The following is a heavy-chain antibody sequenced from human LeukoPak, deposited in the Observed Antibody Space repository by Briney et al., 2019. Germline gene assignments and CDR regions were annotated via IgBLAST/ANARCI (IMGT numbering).Heavy chain of an antibody. D-gene: IGHD5-18*01. CDR1: GFTFSSYW. J-gene: IGHJ4*02. CDR2: LKQDGSEK. Sequence: GGSLRLSRAASGFTFSSYWMSWVRQAPGKGLEWVANLKQDGSEKYYVDSVKGRFTISRDNAKSSLYLQMNSLRAEDTAVYYCARDRTPGYSYGGPFDYWGQGTLVTVSS. V-gene: IGHV3-7*01. CDR3: ARDRTPGYSYGGPFDY.